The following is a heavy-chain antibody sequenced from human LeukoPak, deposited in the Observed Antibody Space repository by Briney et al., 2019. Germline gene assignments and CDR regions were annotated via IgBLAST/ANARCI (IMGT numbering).Heavy chain of an antibody. J-gene: IGHJ4*02. CDR3: ARTHPELYFFDY. V-gene: IGHV4-59*02. Sequence: PSETLSLTCTVSGGSASSYYWSWIRQPPGKGLDWIGYVYYSGYTDYNPSLKSRVTISVDTSKNRFSLKLSSVTAADTAVYYCARTHPELYFFDYWGQGALVTVSS. D-gene: IGHD1-14*01. CDR1: GGSASSYY. CDR2: VYYSGYT.